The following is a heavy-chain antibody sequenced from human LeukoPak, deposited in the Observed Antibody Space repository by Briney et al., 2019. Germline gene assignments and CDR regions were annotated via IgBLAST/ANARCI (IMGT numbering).Heavy chain of an antibody. CDR2: IYHRGST. V-gene: IGHV4-38-2*02. D-gene: IGHD3-22*01. CDR1: GYSISNGYY. Sequence: PSETLSLTCTVSGYSISNGYYWGWIRQPPGKGLEWVGSIYHRGSTYYNPSLRSRVTMSVDTSKNQFSLKLSSVTAADTAVYYCARGLEMYYYDSREAFDIWGQGTMVTVSS. CDR3: ARGLEMYYYDSREAFDI. J-gene: IGHJ3*02.